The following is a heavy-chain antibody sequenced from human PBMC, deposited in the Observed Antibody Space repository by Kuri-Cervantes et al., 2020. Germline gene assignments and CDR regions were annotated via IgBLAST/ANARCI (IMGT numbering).Heavy chain of an antibody. D-gene: IGHD3-22*01. V-gene: IGHV3-30*03. CDR2: ISFDGSNK. J-gene: IGHJ4*02. CDR1: GFTFSSFG. Sequence: GGSLRLSCAASGFTFSSFGIHWVRQAPGKGLEWVALISFDGSNKYYADSVKGRFTISRDNSKNTLYLQMNSLRAEDTTVYYCARDTYDSSGLDYWGQGTLVTVSS. CDR3: ARDTYDSSGLDY.